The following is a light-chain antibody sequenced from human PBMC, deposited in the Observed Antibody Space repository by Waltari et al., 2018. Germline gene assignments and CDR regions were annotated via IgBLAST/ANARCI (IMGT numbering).Light chain of an antibody. CDR3: CSYAGSYTLVV. J-gene: IGLJ2*01. CDR2: DVS. CDR1: SSDVGGNNY. V-gene: IGLV2-11*01. Sequence: QSALTQPRSVSGSPGQSVTISCTGTSSDVGGNNYVSWYQQHPGKATKLMIYDVSKPPSGVPSRFSGSKYGNTASLTISGLQAEDDADYYCCSYAGSYTLVVFGGGTKLTVL.